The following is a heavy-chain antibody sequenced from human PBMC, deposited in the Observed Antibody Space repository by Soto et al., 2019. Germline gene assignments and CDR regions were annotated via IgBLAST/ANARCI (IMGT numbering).Heavy chain of an antibody. D-gene: IGHD2-15*01. CDR1: GGTFSSYA. Sequence: QVQLVQSGAEVKKPGSSVKVSCKTSGGTFSSYAISWVRQAPGQGLEWMGGIIPIFATADYAQNFQGRVTITADESTSTAYMELSSLRSEDTAVYYCASSGHCSGGSCSYPQNYYYGMDVWGQGTTVTVSS. J-gene: IGHJ6*02. CDR2: IIPIFATA. V-gene: IGHV1-69*12. CDR3: ASSGHCSGGSCSYPQNYYYGMDV.